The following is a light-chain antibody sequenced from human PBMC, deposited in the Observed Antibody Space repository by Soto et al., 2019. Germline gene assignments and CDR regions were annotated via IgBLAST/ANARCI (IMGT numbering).Light chain of an antibody. CDR2: LGS. J-gene: IGKJ1*01. CDR3: MHALQWT. CDR1: QSLLPSNVYNY. V-gene: IGKV2-28*01. Sequence: DIVMTQSPLSLPVTPGEPASISCRSSQSLLPSNVYNYLDWYLQKPGQSPQLLIYLGSNRASGVPDRFSGSGSGTDYTLKISRVEAEDVGVYYCMHALQWTFGQGTKVEIK.